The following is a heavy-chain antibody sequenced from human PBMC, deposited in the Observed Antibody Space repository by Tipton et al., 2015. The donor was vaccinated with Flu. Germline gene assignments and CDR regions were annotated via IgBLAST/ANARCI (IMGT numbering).Heavy chain of an antibody. CDR1: GGSISSYY. CDR2: IYTSGST. V-gene: IGHV4-4*07. J-gene: IGHJ3*02. D-gene: IGHD3-10*01. CDR3: ARDPLLWFGSRAAFDI. Sequence: TLSLTCTVSGGSISSYYWSWIRQSAGKGLEWIGRIYTSGSTNYNPSLKSRVTMSVDTSKNQFSLKLSSVTAADTAVYYCARDPLLWFGSRAAFDIWGQGTMVTVSS.